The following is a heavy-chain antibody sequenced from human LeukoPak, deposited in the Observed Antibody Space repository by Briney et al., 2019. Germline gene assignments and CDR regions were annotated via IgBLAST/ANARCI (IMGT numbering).Heavy chain of an antibody. Sequence: SETLSLTCTVSGGSISSGGYYWSWIRQHPGTGLEWIGYIYYSGSTYYNPSLKSRVTISVDTSKNQFSLKLSSVTAADTAVYYCARGTTVTAIFDYWGQGTLVTASS. CDR3: ARGTTVTAIFDY. V-gene: IGHV4-31*03. CDR1: GGSISSGGYY. CDR2: IYYSGST. D-gene: IGHD4-11*01. J-gene: IGHJ4*02.